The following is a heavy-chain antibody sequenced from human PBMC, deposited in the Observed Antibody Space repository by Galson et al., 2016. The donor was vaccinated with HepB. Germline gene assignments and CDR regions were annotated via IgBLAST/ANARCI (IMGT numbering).Heavy chain of an antibody. CDR1: GFSFSYYA. D-gene: IGHD1-1*01. Sequence: SLRLSCAASGFSFSYYAIHLVRQPPGKGLEWVAMVSKDGSNKDYADSVKGRCIISRDNFKNTLSLQMNSLREEDTAVYYCARSSLNWNYFDYWGQGTLVTVSS. CDR2: VSKDGSNK. J-gene: IGHJ4*02. CDR3: ARSSLNWNYFDY. V-gene: IGHV3-30-3*01.